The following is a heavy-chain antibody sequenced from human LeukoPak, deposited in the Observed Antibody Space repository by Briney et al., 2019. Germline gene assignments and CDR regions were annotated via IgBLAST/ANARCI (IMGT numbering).Heavy chain of an antibody. D-gene: IGHD4-17*01. CDR2: IRPNSGDT. V-gene: IGHV1-2*02. CDR1: GYTFTDYF. CDR3: ARNYGHNSKYFDF. Sequence: GASVKVSCKASGYTFTDYFIHWVRQAPGQGLEWMGWIRPNSGDTHYAQRFQGRVTMTRDTPVSTAHMELSSLRSDDTAIYYCARNYGHNSKYFDFWGQGTLVTVSS. J-gene: IGHJ4*02.